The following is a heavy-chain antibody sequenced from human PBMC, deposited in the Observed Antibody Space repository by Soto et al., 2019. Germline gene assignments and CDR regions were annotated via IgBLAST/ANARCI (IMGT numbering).Heavy chain of an antibody. V-gene: IGHV4-59*08. D-gene: IGHD1-26*01. CDR1: GASISDYY. Sequence: QVQLQESGPGLVKASETLSLTCTVSGASISDYYWSWIRQPPGKGLQWIGYIYYSGTTRYNPSLKSRVTISLDTSQKQFSLKLSSVTAADTAVYYCASHDGATFHWGQGTLVTVSS. J-gene: IGHJ4*02. CDR2: IYYSGTT. CDR3: ASHDGATFH.